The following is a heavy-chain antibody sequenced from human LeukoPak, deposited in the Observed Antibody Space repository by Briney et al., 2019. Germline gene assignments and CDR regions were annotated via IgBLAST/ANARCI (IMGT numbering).Heavy chain of an antibody. D-gene: IGHD5-12*01. CDR1: GFTFSSYW. J-gene: IGHJ4*02. V-gene: IGHV3-21*05. CDR3: ARVLRGYASYEGN. CDR2: LKGDNGDI. Sequence: GGSLRLSCAASGFTFSSYWMNWVRQTPGKGLEYLSYLKGDNGDINYADSVRGRFTISRDNTKNSLYLQMNNLRAEDTAVYYCARVLRGYASYEGNWGQGTLVTVSS.